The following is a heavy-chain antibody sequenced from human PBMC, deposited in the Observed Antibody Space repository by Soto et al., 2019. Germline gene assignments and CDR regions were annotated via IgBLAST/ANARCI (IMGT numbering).Heavy chain of an antibody. J-gene: IGHJ6*02. Sequence: GASVKVSCKASGYTFTGYYIHWVGQAPGQRLEWMGYINPNSGGPNYAEKFQGRVTMTRDTSISTAYLELSRLTCDDTAVYFCARDYWSGDRYYYGMDVWGQGTTVTVSS. D-gene: IGHD3-3*01. V-gene: IGHV1-2*02. CDR2: INPNSGGP. CDR1: GYTFTGYY. CDR3: ARDYWSGDRYYYGMDV.